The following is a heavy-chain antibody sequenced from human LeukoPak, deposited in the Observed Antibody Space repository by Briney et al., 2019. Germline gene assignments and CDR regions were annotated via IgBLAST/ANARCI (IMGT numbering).Heavy chain of an antibody. Sequence: GGSLRLSCAASGFTFSSYWMSWVRQAPGKGLEWVANIKQDGSEKYYVDSVKGRFTISRDNAKNSLYLQMNSLRAEDTAVYYCARVSGFGELGAFDIWGQGTMVTVSS. CDR2: IKQDGSEK. J-gene: IGHJ3*02. V-gene: IGHV3-7*01. CDR3: ARVSGFGELGAFDI. D-gene: IGHD3-10*01. CDR1: GFTFSSYW.